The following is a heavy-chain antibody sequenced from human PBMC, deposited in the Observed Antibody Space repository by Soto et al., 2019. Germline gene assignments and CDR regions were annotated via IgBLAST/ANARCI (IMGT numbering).Heavy chain of an antibody. Sequence: EVQLVESGGGLVQPGGSLRLSCAASGFTVSSNYMSWVRQAPGKGLEWVSVIYSGGSTYYAVSVKGRFTISRHNSKNTLYLQMNSLIAEDTAVYYCAGSILTGDDAFDIWGQGTIVTVSS. D-gene: IGHD3-9*01. J-gene: IGHJ3*02. CDR1: GFTVSSNY. V-gene: IGHV3-53*04. CDR2: IYSGGST. CDR3: AGSILTGDDAFDI.